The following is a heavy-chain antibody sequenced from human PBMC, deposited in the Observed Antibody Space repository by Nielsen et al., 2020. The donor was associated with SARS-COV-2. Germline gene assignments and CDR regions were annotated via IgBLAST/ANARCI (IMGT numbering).Heavy chain of an antibody. Sequence: ASVKVSCKASGYTFTKYGISWVRQAPGQGLEWMGWVSAYNGNTNNAQKFQGRVTMTIDTSTSTAYVELRSLRSDDTAVYYCATGLGSGYYNYWGQGSLVTVSS. CDR3: ATGLGSGYYNY. CDR1: GYTFTKYG. J-gene: IGHJ4*02. D-gene: IGHD6-25*01. CDR2: VSAYNGNT. V-gene: IGHV1-18*04.